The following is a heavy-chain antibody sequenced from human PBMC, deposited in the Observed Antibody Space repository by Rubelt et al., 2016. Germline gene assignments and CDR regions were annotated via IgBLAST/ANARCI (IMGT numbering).Heavy chain of an antibody. J-gene: IGHJ4*02. V-gene: IGHV1-2*02. CDR2: ISAYNGNT. D-gene: IGHD2-15*01. CDR3: ARDYCSGGSCYSVFDY. Sequence: WVRQAPGQGLEWMGWISAYNGNTNYAQKFQGRVTMTRDTSISTAYMELSRLRSDDTAVYYCARDYCSGGSCYSVFDYWGQGTLSPSPQ.